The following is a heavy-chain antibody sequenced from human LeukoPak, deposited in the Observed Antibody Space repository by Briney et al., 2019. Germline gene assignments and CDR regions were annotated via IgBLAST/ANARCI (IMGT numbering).Heavy chain of an antibody. Sequence: SETLSLTCTVSGGSISNYYWSWIRQSPGKGLEWIGYIYYSGSTNYNPSLKSRVTISVDTSKNQFSLKLSSVTAADTAVYYCARGRTGSYLGDAFDIWGQGTMVTVSS. CDR1: GGSISNYY. D-gene: IGHD1-26*01. J-gene: IGHJ3*02. V-gene: IGHV4-59*01. CDR3: ARGRTGSYLGDAFDI. CDR2: IYYSGST.